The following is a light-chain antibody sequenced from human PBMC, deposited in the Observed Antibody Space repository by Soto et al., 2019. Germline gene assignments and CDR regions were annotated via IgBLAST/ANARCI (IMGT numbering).Light chain of an antibody. J-gene: IGLJ1*01. CDR1: IHYDF. CDR2: EVS. Sequence: QSVLTQPASVSGSPGQSITISCTGYIHYDFVSWYQQHPGTAPKLVTYEVSNRPSGTSDRFSGSKSGHTASLTISGLQTEDEAVYYCGSYTSSSNYVFGTGTKVTVL. V-gene: IGLV2-14*01. CDR3: GSYTSSSNYV.